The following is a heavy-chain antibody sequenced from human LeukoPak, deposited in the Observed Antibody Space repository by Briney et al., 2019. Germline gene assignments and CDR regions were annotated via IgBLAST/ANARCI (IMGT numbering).Heavy chain of an antibody. V-gene: IGHV1-69*06. CDR3: ARDRVTVGAGWVDY. CDR1: GGTFSSYA. D-gene: IGHD1-26*01. J-gene: IGHJ4*02. Sequence: GASVKVSCKASGGTFSSYAISWVRQAPGQGLEWMGGIIPIFGTANYAQKFQGRVTITADKSTSTAYMELSSLRSDDTAVYYCARDRVTVGAGWVDYWGQGTLVTVSS. CDR2: IIPIFGTA.